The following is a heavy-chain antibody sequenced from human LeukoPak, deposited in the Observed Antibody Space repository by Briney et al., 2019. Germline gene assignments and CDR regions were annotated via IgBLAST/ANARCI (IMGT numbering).Heavy chain of an antibody. CDR3: AKATVAVAGHTYFAY. CDR1: GFTFSSYA. Sequence: PGGSLGLSCAASGFTFSSYAMNWVRQAPGKGLEWVSGISGNGLTTYYADSVKGRFTISRDNSKNTVYLQVNSLRAEDTAIFYCAKATVAVAGHTYFAYWGRGSLLTVSS. V-gene: IGHV3-23*01. CDR2: ISGNGLTT. D-gene: IGHD6-19*01. J-gene: IGHJ4*02.